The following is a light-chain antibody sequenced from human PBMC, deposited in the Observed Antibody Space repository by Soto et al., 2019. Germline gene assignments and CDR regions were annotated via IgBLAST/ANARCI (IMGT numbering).Light chain of an antibody. CDR3: QQYGRSPPFT. CDR1: QSVSSSY. CDR2: GAS. Sequence: EIVLTQSPGTQSLSPGERATLSCRASQSVSSSYLAWYQQKPGQAPRLLIYGASSRATGIPDMFSGSGSGTDFTITISRLEPEDFAVYYCQQYGRSPPFTFGGGTKVEIE. V-gene: IGKV3-20*01. J-gene: IGKJ4*01.